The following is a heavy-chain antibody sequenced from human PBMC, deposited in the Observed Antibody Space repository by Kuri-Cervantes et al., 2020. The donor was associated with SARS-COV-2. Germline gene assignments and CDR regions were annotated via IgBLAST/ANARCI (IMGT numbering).Heavy chain of an antibody. CDR1: GFTFSGYA. J-gene: IGHJ6*03. CDR3: AKSGEDRYYYYYYMDV. CDR2: ISGSGGST. V-gene: IGHV3-23*01. Sequence: GESLKISCAASGFTFSGYAMSWVRQAPGKGLEWVSAISGSGGSTYYADSVKGRFTISRDNSKNTLYLQMNSLRAEDTAVYYCAKSGEDRYYYYYYMDVWGKGTTVTVSS. D-gene: IGHD1-26*01.